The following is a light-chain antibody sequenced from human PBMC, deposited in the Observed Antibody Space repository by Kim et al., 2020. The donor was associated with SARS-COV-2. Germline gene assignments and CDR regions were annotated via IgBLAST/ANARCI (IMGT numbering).Light chain of an antibody. J-gene: IGKJ4*01. CDR1: QNILNRSNNKNS. CDR3: HQYHTVPLS. Sequence: DIVMTQSPDSLAVSLGERATINCKSSQNILNRSNNKNSLAWYQQRPGQPPKLLINWASTRESGVPDRFSGSGSGTDFTLTISSLQAEDVAVYYCHQYHTVPLSFGRGTKVDIK. V-gene: IGKV4-1*01. CDR2: WAS.